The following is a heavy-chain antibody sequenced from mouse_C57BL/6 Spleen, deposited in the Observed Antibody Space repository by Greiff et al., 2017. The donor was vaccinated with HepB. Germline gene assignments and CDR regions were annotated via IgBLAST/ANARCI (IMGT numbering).Heavy chain of an antibody. J-gene: IGHJ2*01. V-gene: IGHV7-3*01. D-gene: IGHD4-1*02. CDR3: ARSSTGRYFDY. CDR1: GFTFTDYY. Sequence: EVQLQESGGGLVQPGGSLSLSCAASGFTFTDYYMSGVRQPPGKALEWFGFIRNKANGYTTEYSASVKGRFTISRDNSQSILYLQMNALRAADSATYYCARSSTGRYFDYWAQGTTLTVSS. CDR2: IRNKANGYTT.